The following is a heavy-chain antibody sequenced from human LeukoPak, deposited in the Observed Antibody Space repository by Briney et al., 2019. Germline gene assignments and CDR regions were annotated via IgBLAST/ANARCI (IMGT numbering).Heavy chain of an antibody. CDR3: ARLGLVAATLNYYYMDV. Sequence: SETLSLTCTVSGGSISSYYWSWIRQPPGKGLEWIGYIYYSGSTNYNPSLKSRVTISVDTSKNQFSLKLSSVTAADTAVYYCARLGLVAATLNYYYMDVWGKGTTVTVSS. CDR1: GGSISSYY. V-gene: IGHV4-59*08. D-gene: IGHD2-15*01. J-gene: IGHJ6*03. CDR2: IYYSGST.